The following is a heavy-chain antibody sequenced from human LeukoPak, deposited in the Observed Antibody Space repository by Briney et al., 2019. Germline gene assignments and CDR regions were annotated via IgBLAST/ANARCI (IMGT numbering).Heavy chain of an antibody. Sequence: GRSLRLSCATSAFTFSNYGMHWVRQAPGEGLEWVAVIWADGSNKNYADSVKGRFTISRDNAKNSLYLQMNSLRAEDTAVYYCAKDPGPAGSDFYYGMDVWGQGTTVTVSS. D-gene: IGHD3-10*01. J-gene: IGHJ6*02. V-gene: IGHV3-33*03. CDR2: IWADGSNK. CDR1: AFTFSNYG. CDR3: AKDPGPAGSDFYYGMDV.